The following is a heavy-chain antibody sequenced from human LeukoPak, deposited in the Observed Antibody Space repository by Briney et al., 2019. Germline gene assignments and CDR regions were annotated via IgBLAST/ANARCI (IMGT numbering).Heavy chain of an antibody. V-gene: IGHV1-69*01. CDR3: ARERDSSSWPDAFDI. D-gene: IGHD6-13*01. CDR1: GGTFSSYA. J-gene: IGHJ3*02. Sequence: SVKVSCKASGGTFSSYAISWVRQAPGQGLEWMGGIIPIFGTANYAQKFQGRVTITADESTSTAYMELSSLRSEDTAVYYCARERDSSSWPDAFDIWGQGTMVTVSS. CDR2: IIPIFGTA.